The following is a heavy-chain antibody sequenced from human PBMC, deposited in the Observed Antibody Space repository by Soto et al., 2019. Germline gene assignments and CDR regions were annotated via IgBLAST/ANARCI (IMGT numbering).Heavy chain of an antibody. Sequence: EVQLLESGGGLVQPGGSLRLSCAASGFSLRNYGMNWVRQAPGKGLEWVSVISNSGGTIKYADSVKGRFTISSDNFQSKVYLELNSLSAEDTAVYYCARLQGDNSGTYGMDVWGQGTTVTVS. D-gene: IGHD3-10*01. CDR1: GFSLRNYG. CDR3: ARLQGDNSGTYGMDV. J-gene: IGHJ6*02. CDR2: ISNSGGTI. V-gene: IGHV3-23*01.